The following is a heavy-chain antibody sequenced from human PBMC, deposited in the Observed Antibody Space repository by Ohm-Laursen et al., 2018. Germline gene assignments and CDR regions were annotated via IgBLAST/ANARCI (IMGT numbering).Heavy chain of an antibody. D-gene: IGHD3-22*01. CDR1: GGSIRSYY. CDR3: ARARNPYDSSGYYNY. Sequence: SDTLSLTWTFSGGSIRSYYWSWIRQPAGKGLEWIGRIYTSGSTNYNPSLKSRVTMSVDTSKNQFSLKLSSVTAADTAVYYRARARNPYDSSGYYNYWGQGTLVTVSS. J-gene: IGHJ4*02. CDR2: IYTSGST. V-gene: IGHV4-4*07.